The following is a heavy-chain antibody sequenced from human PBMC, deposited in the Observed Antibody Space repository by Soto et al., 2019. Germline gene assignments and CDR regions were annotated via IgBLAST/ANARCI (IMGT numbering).Heavy chain of an antibody. CDR3: ASAPAAGGNGGYYFDY. Sequence: RASVKVSCKASGGTFSSYAISWVRQAPGQGLEWMGGIIPIFGTANYAQKFQGRVTITADESTSTAYMELSSLRSEDTAVYYCASAPAAGGNGGYYFDYWGQGTLVTVSS. J-gene: IGHJ4*02. V-gene: IGHV1-69*13. D-gene: IGHD2-15*01. CDR1: GGTFSSYA. CDR2: IIPIFGTA.